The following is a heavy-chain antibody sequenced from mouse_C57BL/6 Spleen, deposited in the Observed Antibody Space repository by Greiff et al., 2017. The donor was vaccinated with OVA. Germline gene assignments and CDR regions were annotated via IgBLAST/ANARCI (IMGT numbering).Heavy chain of an antibody. CDR1: GFNIKDYY. J-gene: IGHJ4*01. Sequence: EVKLQESGAELVKPGASVKLSCTASGFNIKDYYMHWVKQRTEQGLEWIGRIDPEDGEAKYAPKFQGKATITEDTSSNTAYLQLSSLTSEDTAVYYCARGGLYGSPLYYAMDYWGQGTSVTVSS. V-gene: IGHV14-2*01. CDR3: ARGGLYGSPLYYAMDY. D-gene: IGHD1-1*01. CDR2: IDPEDGEA.